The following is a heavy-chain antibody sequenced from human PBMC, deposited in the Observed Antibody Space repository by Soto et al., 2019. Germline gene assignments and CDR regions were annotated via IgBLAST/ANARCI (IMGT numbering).Heavy chain of an antibody. D-gene: IGHD1-26*01. CDR3: ARRGYSGSYRPFDY. CDR2: INHSGST. Sequence: SETLSLTCAVYGGSFSGYYWSWIRQPPGKGLEWIGEINHSGSTNYNPSLKSRVTISVDTSKNQFSLKLSSVTAADTAVYYCARRGYSGSYRPFDYWGQGTLVTVSS. CDR1: GGSFSGYY. J-gene: IGHJ4*02. V-gene: IGHV4-34*01.